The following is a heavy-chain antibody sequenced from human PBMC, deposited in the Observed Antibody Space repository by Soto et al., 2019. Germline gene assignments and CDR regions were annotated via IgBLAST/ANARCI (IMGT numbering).Heavy chain of an antibody. V-gene: IGHV2-70*11. CDR3: ARQTIFGVLPGYYYYMDV. J-gene: IGHJ6*03. CDR2: IDWDDDK. Sequence: SGPTLVNPTQTLTLTCTFSGFSLSTSGMCVSWIRQPPGKALEWLARIDWDDDKYYSTSLKTRLTISKDTSKNQVVLTMTNMDPVDTATYYCARQTIFGVLPGYYYYMDVWGKGTTVTVSS. D-gene: IGHD3-3*01. CDR1: GFSLSTSGMC.